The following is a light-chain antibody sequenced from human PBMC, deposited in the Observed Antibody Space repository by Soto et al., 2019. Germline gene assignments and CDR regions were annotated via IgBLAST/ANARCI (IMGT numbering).Light chain of an antibody. CDR1: TSNIGTNT. CDR2: IND. J-gene: IGLJ2*01. Sequence: QSVLTQPPSASGTPGQRVTIYCSGSTSNIGTNTVNWYQHLPGTAPKLLIYINDQRPSGVSDRFSASKSGTSASLAISGLQSEDEADYYCATWDDSLNGVVFGGGTKLTVL. V-gene: IGLV1-44*01. CDR3: ATWDDSLNGVV.